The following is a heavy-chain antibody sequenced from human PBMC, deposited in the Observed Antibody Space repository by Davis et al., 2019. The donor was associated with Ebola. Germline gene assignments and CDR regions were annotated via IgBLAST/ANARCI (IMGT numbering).Heavy chain of an antibody. CDR3: AKDMIEEGLSSPHPDFQH. D-gene: IGHD3-22*01. V-gene: IGHV3-73*01. Sequence: GESLKISCAASGFTFSDSAMHWVRQASGKGLEWVGRIRNKANNYATTYAESVKGRFTISRDNSKNTLYLQLNSLRAEDTAVYYCAKDMIEEGLSSPHPDFQHWGQGTLVTVSS. CDR2: IRNKANNYAT. J-gene: IGHJ1*01. CDR1: GFTFSDSA.